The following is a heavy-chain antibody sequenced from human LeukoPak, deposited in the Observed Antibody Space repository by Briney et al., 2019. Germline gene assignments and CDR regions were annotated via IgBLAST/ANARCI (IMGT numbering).Heavy chain of an antibody. Sequence: GSSVKVSCKASGGTFSSYAISWVRQAPGQGLEWMGGIIPIFGTANYAQKFQGRVTITADKSTSTAYMELSSLRSEDTAVYYCATARFGEFYAGYFDPWGQGTLVTVSS. CDR3: ATARFGEFYAGYFDP. V-gene: IGHV1-69*06. CDR2: IIPIFGTA. CDR1: GGTFSSYA. D-gene: IGHD3-10*01. J-gene: IGHJ5*02.